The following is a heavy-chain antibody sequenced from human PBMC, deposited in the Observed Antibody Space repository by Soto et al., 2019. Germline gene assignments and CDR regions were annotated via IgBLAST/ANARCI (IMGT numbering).Heavy chain of an antibody. CDR2: IIPIFGTA. D-gene: IGHD5-12*01. CDR1: GYTFTSYG. Sequence: ASVKVSCKASGYTFTSYGISWVRQAPGQGLEWMGGIIPIFGTANYAQKFQGRVTITADESTSTAYMELSSLRSEDTAVYYCARDRSFGGDGYNLSPGYFDYWGQGTLVTV. V-gene: IGHV1-69*13. CDR3: ARDRSFGGDGYNLSPGYFDY. J-gene: IGHJ4*02.